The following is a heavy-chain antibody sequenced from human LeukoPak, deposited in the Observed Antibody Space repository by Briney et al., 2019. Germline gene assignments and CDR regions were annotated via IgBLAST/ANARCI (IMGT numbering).Heavy chain of an antibody. V-gene: IGHV3-21*01. CDR3: ASGPTAMVTSDAFDI. J-gene: IGHJ3*02. CDR1: GFTFSSYS. D-gene: IGHD5-18*01. CDR2: ISSSSSYI. Sequence: GGSLRLSCAASGFTFSSYSMNWVCQAPGKGLEWVSSISSSSSYIYYADSVKGRFTISRGNAKNSLYLQMNSLRAEDTAVYYCASGPTAMVTSDAFDIWGQGTMVTVSS.